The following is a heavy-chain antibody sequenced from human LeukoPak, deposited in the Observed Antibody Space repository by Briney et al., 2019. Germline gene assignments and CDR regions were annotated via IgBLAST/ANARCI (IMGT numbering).Heavy chain of an antibody. CDR3: ARAPGSGSYFDYMDV. V-gene: IGHV3-21*01. D-gene: IGHD3-10*01. J-gene: IGHJ6*03. CDR2: ISSSSSYI. CDR1: GFTFSSYS. Sequence: GGSLRLSCAASGFTFSSYSMSWVRQAPGKGLEWVSSISSSSSYIYYADSVKGRFTISRDNAKNSLYLQMNSLRAEDTAVYYCARAPGSGSYFDYMDVWGKGTTVTVSS.